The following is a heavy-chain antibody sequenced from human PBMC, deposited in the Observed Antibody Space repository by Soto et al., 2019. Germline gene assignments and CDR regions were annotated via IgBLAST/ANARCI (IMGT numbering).Heavy chain of an antibody. CDR1: GYRFTMYA. J-gene: IGHJ6*02. V-gene: IGHV1-3*01. Sequence: ASVKVSCKASGYRFTMYAMHWVRQAPGQRLEWMGWINAGNGNTKYSQKFQGRVTITRDTSASTAYMELSSLRSEDTAVYYCASSRITMVPYGMDVWGQGTTVTVSS. CDR3: ASSRITMVPYGMDV. CDR2: INAGNGNT. D-gene: IGHD3-10*01.